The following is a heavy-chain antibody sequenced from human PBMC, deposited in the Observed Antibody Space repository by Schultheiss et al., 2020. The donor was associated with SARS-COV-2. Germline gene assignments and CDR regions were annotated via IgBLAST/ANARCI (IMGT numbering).Heavy chain of an antibody. CDR2: IYWDDDK. D-gene: IGHD3-22*01. Sequence: SGPTLVKPTQTLTLTCTFSGFSLSTSRVGVAWIRQPPGKALEWLAVIYWDDDKRYSPSLKSRLTISKDTSKSQVVLTMTNMDPVDTATYYCARTTRWLIGFDYWGQGTLVTVSS. J-gene: IGHJ4*02. CDR1: GFSLSTSRVG. V-gene: IGHV2-5*02. CDR3: ARTTRWLIGFDY.